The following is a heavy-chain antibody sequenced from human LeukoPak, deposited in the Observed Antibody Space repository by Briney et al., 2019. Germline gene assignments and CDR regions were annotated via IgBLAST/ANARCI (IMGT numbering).Heavy chain of an antibody. V-gene: IGHV3-23*01. D-gene: IGHD5-24*01. CDR2: ISGSGGST. CDR1: GFTFSSYG. J-gene: IGHJ5*02. CDR3: ARESLTWLQSRTSWFDP. Sequence: PGGTLRLSCAASGFTFSSYGMSWVRQAPGKGLEGVSAISGSGGSTYYADSVKGRFTISRDNAKNSLYLQMNSLRAEDTAVYYRARESLTWLQSRTSWFDPWGQGTLVTVSS.